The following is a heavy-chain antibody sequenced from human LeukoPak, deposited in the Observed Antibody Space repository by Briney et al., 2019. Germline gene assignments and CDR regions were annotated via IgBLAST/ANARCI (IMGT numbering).Heavy chain of an antibody. CDR1: GYTFTSYY. J-gene: IGHJ1*01. CDR2: INPSGDST. V-gene: IGHV1-46*01. D-gene: IGHD3-10*01. CDR3: AKLGRLRGSSED. Sequence: ASVKVSCKSSGYTFTSYYMYWVRQAPGQGLEWMGIINPSGDSTTYEQIFQGRLTMTRDTSTSTFYMELSSLRSEDTAVYYCAKLGRLRGSSEDWGQGTLVSVSS.